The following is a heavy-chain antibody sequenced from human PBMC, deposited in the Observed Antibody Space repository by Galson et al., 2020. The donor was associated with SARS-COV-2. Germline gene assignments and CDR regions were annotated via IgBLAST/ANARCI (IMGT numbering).Heavy chain of an antibody. D-gene: IGHD1-26*01. V-gene: IGHV4-39*01. Sequence: SETLSLTCTVSGGSISSSSYYWGWIRQPPGKALEWIGSIYDSGSTDYNPSLKSQVTISKDTSKKQLSLKLSSVTAADTAVYYCAKGNKVGISGYYMDVWGKGTTVTISS. CDR2: IYDSGST. CDR3: AKGNKVGISGYYMDV. J-gene: IGHJ6*03. CDR1: GGSISSSSYY.